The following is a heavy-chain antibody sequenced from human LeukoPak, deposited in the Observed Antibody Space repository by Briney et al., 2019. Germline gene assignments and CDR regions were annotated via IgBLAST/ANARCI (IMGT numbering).Heavy chain of an antibody. CDR2: INGDGSST. Sequence: GGSLRLSCAASGLTFSSYWMHWVRQAPGKGLVWVSRINGDGSSTSYADSVKGRFTISRDNAKNTLYLQMNSLRGEDTAVYYCARTRGVTAEDDYWGQGTLVTVSS. CDR1: GLTFSSYW. J-gene: IGHJ4*02. V-gene: IGHV3-74*01. D-gene: IGHD2-21*02. CDR3: ARTRGVTAEDDY.